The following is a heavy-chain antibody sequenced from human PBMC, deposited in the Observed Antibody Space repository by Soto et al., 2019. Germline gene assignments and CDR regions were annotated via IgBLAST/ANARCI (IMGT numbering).Heavy chain of an antibody. D-gene: IGHD6-6*01. Sequence: GESLKISCQGSGYSFAGYGIGWVRQVSGKDLEWMGIIYPGDSDTRYSPSFQGQVTISADKSLRTAYLQWTSLKAADTALYYCARTRSFTLGFYYYGMDVWGQGTTVTVSS. J-gene: IGHJ6*02. CDR2: IYPGDSDT. CDR1: GYSFAGYG. V-gene: IGHV5-51*01. CDR3: ARTRSFTLGFYYYGMDV.